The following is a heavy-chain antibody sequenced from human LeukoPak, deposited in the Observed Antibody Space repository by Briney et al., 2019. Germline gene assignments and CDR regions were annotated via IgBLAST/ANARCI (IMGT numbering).Heavy chain of an antibody. CDR3: ARVVAHTEYYYYGMDV. CDR1: GGSFSGYY. V-gene: IGHV4-34*01. Sequence: SETLSLTCAVYGGSFSGYYWSWIRQPPGKGLEWIGKINHSRSTNYNPSLKSRVTISVDTSKNQFSLKLSSVTAADTAVYYCARVVAHTEYYYYGMDVWGQGTTVTVSS. J-gene: IGHJ6*02. CDR2: INHSRST. D-gene: IGHD2-15*01.